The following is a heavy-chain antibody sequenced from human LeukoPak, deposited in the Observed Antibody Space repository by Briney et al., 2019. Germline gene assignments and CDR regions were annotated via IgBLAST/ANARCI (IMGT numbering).Heavy chain of an antibody. V-gene: IGHV4-30-2*01. J-gene: IGHJ4*02. Sequence: SETLSLTCTVSGGSISSGGYYWSWIRQPPGKGLEWIGYIYHSGSTYYNPSLKSRVTISVDRSKNQFSLKLSSVTAADTAVYYCARGRDIVPLDYWGQGTLVTVSS. CDR2: IYHSGST. D-gene: IGHD2-8*01. CDR1: GGSISSGGYY. CDR3: ARGRDIVPLDY.